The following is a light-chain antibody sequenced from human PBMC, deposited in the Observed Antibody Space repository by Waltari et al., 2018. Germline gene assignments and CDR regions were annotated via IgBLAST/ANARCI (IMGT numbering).Light chain of an antibody. CDR3: AAWDDSLSGWV. CDR2: RNN. CDR1: SSNIGSNY. V-gene: IGLV1-47*01. Sequence: QSVLTQPPSASGTPGQRVTISCSGSSSNIGSNYVYWYQQVPGTAPKHLIHRNNQRPSGVPDRFSCSKSGTSASLAITWFRSEDEAYYYCAAWDDSLSGWVLGGGTKLTVL. J-gene: IGLJ3*02.